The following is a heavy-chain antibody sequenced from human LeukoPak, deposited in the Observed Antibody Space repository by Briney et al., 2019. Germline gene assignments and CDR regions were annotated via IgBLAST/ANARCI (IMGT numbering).Heavy chain of an antibody. CDR2: INHSGST. CDR1: GGSFSGYY. D-gene: IGHD3-22*01. Sequence: SETLSLTCAVYGGSFSGYYWSWIRQPPGKGLEWIGEINHSGSTNYNPSLRSRVTISVDTSRNQFSLKLNSVTAADTAVYYCAKSNGYGLIDIWGQGTMVTVSS. V-gene: IGHV4-34*01. J-gene: IGHJ3*02. CDR3: AKSNGYGLIDI.